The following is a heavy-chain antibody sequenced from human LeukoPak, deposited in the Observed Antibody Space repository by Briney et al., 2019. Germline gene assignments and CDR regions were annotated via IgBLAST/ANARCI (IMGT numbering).Heavy chain of an antibody. V-gene: IGHV1-18*01. CDR1: GYTLTSHG. CDR3: ARDHGPAGTKDY. D-gene: IGHD6-13*01. Sequence: GASVKVSCKASGYTLTSHGISWVRQAPGQGLEWMGWISTYNGYTNYAQNLQGRVTMTTDTSTSTTYMGLRSLRSDDTAVYYCARDHGPAGTKDYWGQGTLVTVSS. J-gene: IGHJ4*02. CDR2: ISTYNGYT.